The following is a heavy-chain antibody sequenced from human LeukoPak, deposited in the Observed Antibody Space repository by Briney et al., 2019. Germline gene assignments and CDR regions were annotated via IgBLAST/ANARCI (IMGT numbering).Heavy chain of an antibody. J-gene: IGHJ1*01. D-gene: IGHD2-15*01. Sequence: GGSLRLSCAASGFTFSSYWMHWVRQLPGKGLVWVSRINSDGSSTSYADSVKGRFTISRDNAKNTLYLQMNSLRAEDTAMYFCAAPSVVAAFQRWGQGTLVTVSS. V-gene: IGHV3-74*01. CDR1: GFTFSSYW. CDR3: AAPSVVAAFQR. CDR2: INSDGSST.